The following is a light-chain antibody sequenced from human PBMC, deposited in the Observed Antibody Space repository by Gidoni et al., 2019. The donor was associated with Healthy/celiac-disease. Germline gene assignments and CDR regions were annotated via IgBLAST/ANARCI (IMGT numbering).Light chain of an antibody. J-gene: IGLJ2*01. CDR3: CSYAGSYTFE. CDR1: SSDVGGYNY. V-gene: IGLV2-11*01. CDR2: DVS. Sequence: QSALTQPRSVSGSPGQSVTISCTGTSSDVGGYNYVSWYQQHPGKAPKLMIYDVSKRPSGVPDRFSGSQSGNTASLTISGLQAEDEADYYCCSYAGSYTFEFGGGTKLTVL.